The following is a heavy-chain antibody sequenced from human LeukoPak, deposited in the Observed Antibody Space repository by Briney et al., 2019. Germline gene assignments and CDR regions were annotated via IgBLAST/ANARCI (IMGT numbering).Heavy chain of an antibody. V-gene: IGHV4-39*07. CDR3: ARKADYYGSGAENWFDP. Sequence: SETLSLTCTVSGGSISSSSYYWGWIRQPPGKGLEWIGSIYYSGSTYYNPSLKSRVTISVDTSKNQFSLKLSSVTAADTAVYYCARKADYYGSGAENWFDPWGQGTLVTVSS. CDR1: GGSISSSSYY. CDR2: IYYSGST. J-gene: IGHJ5*02. D-gene: IGHD3-10*01.